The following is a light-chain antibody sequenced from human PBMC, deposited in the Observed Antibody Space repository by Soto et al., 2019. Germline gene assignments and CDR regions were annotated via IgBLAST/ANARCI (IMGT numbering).Light chain of an antibody. CDR2: DVN. CDR1: SSDIGAYNF. Sequence: QFVLTQPASVSGSPGQSITISWTGTSSDIGAYNFVSWYQQHPGKAPKLMLYDVNIRPSGVSNRFSGSKSGNTASLTISGLQAEDEADYYCTSWTTSTTMIFGGGTKVTVL. CDR3: TSWTTSTTMI. V-gene: IGLV2-14*03. J-gene: IGLJ2*01.